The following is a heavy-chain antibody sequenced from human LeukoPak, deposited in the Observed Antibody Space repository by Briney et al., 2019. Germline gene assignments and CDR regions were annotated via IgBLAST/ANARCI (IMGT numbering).Heavy chain of an antibody. CDR3: YASAVVASDY. Sequence: GGSLRLSRVASGFRFITYYMGWIRPAPGRGVGWVSYISSSAGTSRYDAVSVRGRFFIARDEDKNSLYLQMNSLGVEDTAIYYCYASAVVASDYWGQGTLVTDSS. V-gene: IGHV3-11*01. D-gene: IGHD6-19*01. CDR1: GFRFITYY. J-gene: IGHJ4*02. CDR2: ISSSAGTSR.